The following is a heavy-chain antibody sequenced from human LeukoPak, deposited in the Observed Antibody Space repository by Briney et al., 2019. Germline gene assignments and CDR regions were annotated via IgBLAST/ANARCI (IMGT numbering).Heavy chain of an antibody. Sequence: GGSLRLSCAASGFTFSSYAMHGVRQAPGKGLEWVAVISYDGRNKFYADFVKGRFTISRDNSTNTLYLHMNSLRAADTAVYYCANSPDGAFDYWGQGTLVTVSS. CDR2: ISYDGRNK. D-gene: IGHD2-15*01. V-gene: IGHV3-30*04. CDR3: ANSPDGAFDY. J-gene: IGHJ4*02. CDR1: GFTFSSYA.